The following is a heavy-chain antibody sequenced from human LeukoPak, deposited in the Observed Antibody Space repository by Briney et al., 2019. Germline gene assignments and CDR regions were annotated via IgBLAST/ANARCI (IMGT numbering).Heavy chain of an antibody. V-gene: IGHV1-18*01. J-gene: IGHJ4*02. CDR2: ISAYNGNT. CDR1: GYTFTSYG. CDR3: ARDNLGYCSSTSCFGAHFDY. Sequence: ASVKVSCKASGYTFTSYGISWVRQAPGQGLEWMGWISAYNGNTNYAQKLQGRVTMTTDTSTSTAYMELRSLRSDDTAVYYCARDNLGYCSSTSCFGAHFDYWGQGTLVTVSS. D-gene: IGHD2-2*03.